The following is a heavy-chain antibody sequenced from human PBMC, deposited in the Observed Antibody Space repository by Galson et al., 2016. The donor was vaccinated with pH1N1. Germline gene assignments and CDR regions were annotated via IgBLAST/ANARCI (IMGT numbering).Heavy chain of an antibody. V-gene: IGHV4-39*01. CDR2: IYYSGST. CDR1: GGSISSSSYY. CDR3: SRPWFAELWDWYFDL. Sequence: LSLTCTVSGGSISSSSYYWGWIRQPPGKGLEWIGSIYYSGSTYYNPSLKSRVTISVDTSKNQFSLKLSSVTAADTAVYYCSRPWFAELWDWYFDLWGRGTLVTVSS. D-gene: IGHD3-10*01. J-gene: IGHJ2*01.